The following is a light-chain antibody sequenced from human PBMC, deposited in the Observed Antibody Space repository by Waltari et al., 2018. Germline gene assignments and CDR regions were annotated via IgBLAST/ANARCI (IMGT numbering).Light chain of an antibody. V-gene: IGLV2-14*01. J-gene: IGLJ2*01. CDR3: SSYTSSSNLVV. Sequence: QSALTQPASVSGSPGQSITISCTGTSSDVGAYNYVSWYPQHPGKAPKLMIYEVTNRPSGVSNRFSGSKSGNTASLTISGLQAEDEADYYCSSYTSSSNLVVFGGGTKLTVL. CDR1: SSDVGAYNY. CDR2: EVT.